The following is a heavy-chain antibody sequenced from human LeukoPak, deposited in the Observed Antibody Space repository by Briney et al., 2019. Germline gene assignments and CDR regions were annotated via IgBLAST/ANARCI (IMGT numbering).Heavy chain of an antibody. CDR3: ARRRAGRDWFDP. CDR2: IYYSGNT. CDR1: GGSISSSNYY. Sequence: SETLSLTRAVSGGSISSSNYYWGWVRQPPGQGLEWIGSIYYSGNTYYNPSLKSRVTISVDTSKNQFSLKLSSVTATDTAVYYCARRRAGRDWFDPWGQGTLVTVSS. V-gene: IGHV4-39*01. D-gene: IGHD6-19*01. J-gene: IGHJ5*02.